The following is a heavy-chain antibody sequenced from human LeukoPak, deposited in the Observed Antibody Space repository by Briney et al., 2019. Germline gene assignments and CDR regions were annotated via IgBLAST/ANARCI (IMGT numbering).Heavy chain of an antibody. CDR3: ARSGPQAPDCYHY. J-gene: IGHJ4*02. CDR2: INQDENHR. CDR1: GFTFSTYW. D-gene: IGHD2-21*02. V-gene: IGHV3-7*03. Sequence: PGGSLRLSCTASGFTFSTYWMTWVRQAPGKGLEWVASINQDENHRHYVPSARGRFTISRDNAKNSLLLQMNSLTAEDTAIYYCARSGPQAPDCYHYWGQGTQATVSS.